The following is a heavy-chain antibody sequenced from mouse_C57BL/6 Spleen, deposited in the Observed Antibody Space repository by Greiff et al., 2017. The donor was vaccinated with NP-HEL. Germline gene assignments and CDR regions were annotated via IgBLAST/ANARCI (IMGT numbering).Heavy chain of an antibody. CDR3: AREGVVGGYFDY. CDR1: GYTFTSYW. V-gene: IGHV1-61*01. D-gene: IGHD1-1*01. Sequence: VQLQQPGAELVRPGSSVKLSCKASGYTFTSYWMDWVKQRPGQGLEWIGNIYPSDSETHYNQKFKDKATLTVDKSSSTAYMQLSSLTSEDSAVYYCAREGVVGGYFDYWGQGTTLTVSS. CDR2: IYPSDSET. J-gene: IGHJ2*01.